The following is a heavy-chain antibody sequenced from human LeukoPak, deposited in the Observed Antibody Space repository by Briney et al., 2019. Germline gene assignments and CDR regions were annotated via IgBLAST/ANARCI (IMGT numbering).Heavy chain of an antibody. CDR1: GFTFSSYG. D-gene: IGHD5-12*01. V-gene: IGHV3-23*01. Sequence: GGSLRLSCAASGFTFSSYGIIWVRQAPGKGLEWVSAISGTRMYTFYADSVKGRFTVSRDNSRNTLYLQINSLRAEDTATYYCAKAPYDNYYYYMFVWGKGTTVTVSS. J-gene: IGHJ6*03. CDR2: ISGTRMYT. CDR3: AKAPYDNYYYYMFV.